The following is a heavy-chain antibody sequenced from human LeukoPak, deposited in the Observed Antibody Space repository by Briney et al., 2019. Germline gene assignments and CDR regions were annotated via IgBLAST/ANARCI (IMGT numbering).Heavy chain of an antibody. D-gene: IGHD3-3*01. J-gene: IGHJ4*02. Sequence: ASVKVSCKASGYTFRSHAISWVRQAPGQGLEWMGGIIPIFGTPNYAQKFQGRVTITADKSTTTAYMELSSLRSEDTAVYYCTSFIRFLDPAPFDYWGQGTLVTVSS. V-gene: IGHV1-69*06. CDR1: GYTFRSHA. CDR3: TSFIRFLDPAPFDY. CDR2: IIPIFGTP.